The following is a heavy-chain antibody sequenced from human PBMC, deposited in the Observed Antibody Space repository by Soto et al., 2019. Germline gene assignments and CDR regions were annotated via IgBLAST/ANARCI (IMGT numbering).Heavy chain of an antibody. CDR3: AHSYYYDSSGYYPPHHFDY. J-gene: IGHJ4*02. CDR1: GFSLSTSGVG. CDR2: IYWDDDK. D-gene: IGHD3-22*01. Sequence: SGPTLVNPTQTLTLTCTFSGFSLSTSGVGVGWIRQPPGKALEWLALIYWDDDKRYSPSLKSRLTITKDTSKNQVVLTMTNMDPVDTATYYCAHSYYYDSSGYYPPHHFDYWGQGTLVTVSS. V-gene: IGHV2-5*02.